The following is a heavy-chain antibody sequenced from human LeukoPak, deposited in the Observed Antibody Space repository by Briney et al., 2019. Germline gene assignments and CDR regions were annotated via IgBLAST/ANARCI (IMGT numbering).Heavy chain of an antibody. D-gene: IGHD3-22*01. Sequence: VRVSCKTSGGTFSRYAINWVRQAPGQGLEWMGRIIPIFHSANYAQKFQGRVTITTEQSTSTAYMELRSLKSEDTAVYYCARDIPGSSGHFNDAFDMWGQGTMVTVPS. CDR3: ARDIPGSSGHFNDAFDM. CDR2: IIPIFHSA. J-gene: IGHJ3*02. CDR1: GGTFSRYA. V-gene: IGHV1-69*05.